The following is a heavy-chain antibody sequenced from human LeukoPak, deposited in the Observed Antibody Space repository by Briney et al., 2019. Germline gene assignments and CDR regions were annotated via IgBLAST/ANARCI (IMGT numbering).Heavy chain of an antibody. CDR3: AKAGRWVTEGFDY. D-gene: IGHD4-23*01. CDR2: IKSKTDGGTT. J-gene: IGHJ4*02. Sequence: PGGSLRLSCAASGFTFSNAWMNWVRQAPGKGLEWVGRIKSKTDGGTTDYAAPVKGRFTISRDDSKNTLYLQMNSLRAEDTAVYYCAKAGRWVTEGFDYWGQGTLVTVSS. CDR1: GFTFSNAW. V-gene: IGHV3-15*07.